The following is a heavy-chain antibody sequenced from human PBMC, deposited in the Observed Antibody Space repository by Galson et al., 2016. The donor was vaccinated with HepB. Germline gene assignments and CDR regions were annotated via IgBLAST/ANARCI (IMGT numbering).Heavy chain of an antibody. V-gene: IGHV3-9*01. CDR2: ISWNSGSI. CDR3: ANGRGYYDSSGYYFQH. J-gene: IGHJ1*01. CDR1: GFTFDDYA. Sequence: LRLSCAASGFTFDDYAMHWVRQAPGKGLEWVSGISWNSGSIGYADSVKGRSTISRDNAKNSLYLQMNSLRAEDTALYYCANGRGYYDSSGYYFQHWGQGTLVTVSS. D-gene: IGHD3-22*01.